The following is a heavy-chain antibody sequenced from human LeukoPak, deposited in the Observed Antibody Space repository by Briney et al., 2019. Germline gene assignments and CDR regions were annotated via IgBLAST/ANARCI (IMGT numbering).Heavy chain of an antibody. J-gene: IGHJ4*02. V-gene: IGHV1-18*01. CDR3: ARAASDSGSYYSGY. CDR2: ISAYNGNT. D-gene: IGHD1-26*01. CDR1: GYTFTSYG. Sequence: ASVKVSCKASGYTFTSYGISWVRQAPGQGLEWMGWISAYNGNTNYAQKLQGRVTMTTDTSTSTAYMELRGLRSDDTAVYYCARAASDSGSYYSGYWGQGTLVTVSS.